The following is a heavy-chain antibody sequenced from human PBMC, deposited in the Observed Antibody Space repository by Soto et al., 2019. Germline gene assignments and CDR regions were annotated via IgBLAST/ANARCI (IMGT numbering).Heavy chain of an antibody. CDR2: IIPIFGTA. D-gene: IGHD2-15*01. CDR1: GGTFSSYA. CDR3: ARDRRGIVVVVAATGWFDP. J-gene: IGHJ5*02. Sequence: SVKVSCKASGGTFSSYAISWVRQAPGQGLEWMGGIIPIFGTANYAQKFQGRVTITADESTSTAYMELSSLRSEDTAVYYCARDRRGIVVVVAATGWFDPWGQGTLVTVS. V-gene: IGHV1-69*13.